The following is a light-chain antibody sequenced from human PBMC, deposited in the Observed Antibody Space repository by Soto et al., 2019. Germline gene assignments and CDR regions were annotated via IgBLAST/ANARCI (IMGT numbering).Light chain of an antibody. Sequence: DIQMTQSPSSVSASVGDRITITCRASQDIVGRLAWCQQKPGKAPQYLIQAASRLGTGVPSRFSGSGSGTEFTLTVTSLQPDDFGTYYCQQYNNMWTFGQGTKV. CDR1: QDIVGR. V-gene: IGKV1D-16*01. CDR3: QQYNNMWT. CDR2: AAS. J-gene: IGKJ1*01.